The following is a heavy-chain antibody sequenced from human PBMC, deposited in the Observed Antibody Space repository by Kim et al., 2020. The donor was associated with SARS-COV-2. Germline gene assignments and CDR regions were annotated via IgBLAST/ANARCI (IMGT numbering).Heavy chain of an antibody. CDR1: GGSISSYY. D-gene: IGHD3-10*01. CDR3: ARHRVTMVRGVRFPPGNGMDV. J-gene: IGHJ6*02. CDR2: IYYSGST. V-gene: IGHV4-59*08. Sequence: SETLSLTCTVSGGSISSYYWSWIRQPPGKGLEWIGYIYYSGSTNYNPSLKSRVTISVDTSKNQFSLKLSSVTAADTAVYYCARHRVTMVRGVRFPPGNGMDVWGQGTTVTVSS.